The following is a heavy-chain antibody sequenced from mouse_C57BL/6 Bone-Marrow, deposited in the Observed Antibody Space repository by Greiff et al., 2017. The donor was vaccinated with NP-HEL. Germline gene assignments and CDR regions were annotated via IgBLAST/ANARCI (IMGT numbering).Heavy chain of an antibody. V-gene: IGHV1-64*01. CDR3: ARRYPWSFAY. J-gene: IGHJ3*01. CDR2: IHPNSGST. Sequence: VQLQQPGAELVKPGASVKLSCKASGYTFTSYWMHWVKQRPGQGLEWIGMIHPNSGSTNYNEKFKGKATLTVDKSSSTAYMQLSSLTSEDSAVYYCARRYPWSFAYWGHGTLVTVSA. CDR1: GYTFTSYW.